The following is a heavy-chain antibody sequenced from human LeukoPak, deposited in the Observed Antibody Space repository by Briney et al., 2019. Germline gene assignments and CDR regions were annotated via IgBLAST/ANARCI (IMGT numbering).Heavy chain of an antibody. V-gene: IGHV3-7*01. CDR1: GFTLSSYG. CDR2: LNPDGRVI. D-gene: IGHD4-23*01. CDR3: ATSADSPGNS. Sequence: GGSLRLSCAASGFTLSSYGRSWARQAPGKGQGWVANLNPDGRVIFYVDSVKGRFTISRDNAKNSLYLQMSNLRVEDTAVYYCATSADSPGNSWGQGTLIAVSS. J-gene: IGHJ1*01.